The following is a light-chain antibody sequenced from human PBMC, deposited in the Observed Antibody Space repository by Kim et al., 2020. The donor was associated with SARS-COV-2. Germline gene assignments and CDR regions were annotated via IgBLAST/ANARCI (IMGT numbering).Light chain of an antibody. V-gene: IGKV1-33*01. CDR2: EAS. CDR3: QQYVDLPPYT. J-gene: IGKJ2*01. Sequence: DIQMTQSPSSLSASVGDRVTITCQASQDIYNYLNWYQQKPGNAPKLLIYEASNLETGVPSRFSGSGSGTYFTFTISALQPEDFATYYCQQYVDLPPYTFGQGTKLEI. CDR1: QDIYNY.